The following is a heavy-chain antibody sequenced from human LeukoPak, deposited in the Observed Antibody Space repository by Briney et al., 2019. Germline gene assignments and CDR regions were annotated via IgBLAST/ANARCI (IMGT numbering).Heavy chain of an antibody. Sequence: SETLSLTCTVSGGSISSYYWSWIRQPPGKGLEWIGYIYYSGSTNYNPSLKSRVTISADTSKNQFSLKLSSVTAADTAVYYCARVQRWLVLSWGQGTLVTVSS. CDR1: GGSISSYY. CDR2: IYYSGST. CDR3: ARVQRWLVLS. V-gene: IGHV4-59*01. J-gene: IGHJ5*02. D-gene: IGHD6-19*01.